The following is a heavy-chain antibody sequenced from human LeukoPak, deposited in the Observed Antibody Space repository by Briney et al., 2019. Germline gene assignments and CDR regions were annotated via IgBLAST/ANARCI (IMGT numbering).Heavy chain of an antibody. CDR2: IKQDGSEK. CDR1: GFTFSSYW. J-gene: IGHJ6*02. CDR3: ARDNHKYSGYDWGSYYYYGMDV. V-gene: IGHV3-7*01. Sequence: GGSLRLSCAASGFTFSSYWMSWVRPAPGKGLEWVANIKQDGSEKYYVDSVKGRFTISRDNAKNSLYLQMNSLRAEDTAVYYCARDNHKYSGYDWGSYYYYGMDVWGQGTTVTVSS. D-gene: IGHD5-12*01.